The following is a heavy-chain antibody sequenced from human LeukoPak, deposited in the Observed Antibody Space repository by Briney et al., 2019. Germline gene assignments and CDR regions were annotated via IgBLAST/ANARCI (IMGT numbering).Heavy chain of an antibody. CDR1: GFTFSIYA. J-gene: IGHJ4*02. CDR3: ASSGHYGY. CDR2: MSGSGETT. D-gene: IGHD3-3*01. Sequence: PGGSLRLSCAASGFTFSIYAMNWVRQAPGKGLEWVSAMSGSGETTYYADSVKGRFTISRDNPKNTLFLQMNSLRAEDTAVYYCASSGHYGYWGQGTLVTVSS. V-gene: IGHV3-23*01.